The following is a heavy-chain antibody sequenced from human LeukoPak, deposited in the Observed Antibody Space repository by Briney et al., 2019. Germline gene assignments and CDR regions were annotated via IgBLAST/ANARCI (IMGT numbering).Heavy chain of an antibody. V-gene: IGHV3-30-3*01. D-gene: IGHD5-18*01. CDR2: ISDDGYNR. CDR3: ARGQGYSYGYYYYGMDV. Sequence: GGSLRLSCAASGFDFTSFSMHWVRRAPGKGLEWITMISDDGYNRYFADSVKGRFTISRDNAKNSLYLQMNSLRAEDTAVYYCARGQGYSYGYYYYGMDVWGQGTTVTVSS. J-gene: IGHJ6*02. CDR1: GFDFTSFS.